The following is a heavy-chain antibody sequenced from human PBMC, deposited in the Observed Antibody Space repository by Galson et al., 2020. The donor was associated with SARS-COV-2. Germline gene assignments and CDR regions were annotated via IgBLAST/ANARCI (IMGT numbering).Heavy chain of an antibody. Sequence: ASVTVSCKASGGTFSSYAISWVRQAPGQGLEWMGRIIPILGIANYAQKFQGRVTITADKSTSTAYMELSSLRSEDTAVYYCARKPYYYDSSRTSNAFDIWGEGTMVTVSS. D-gene: IGHD3-22*01. CDR1: GGTFSSYA. CDR3: ARKPYYYDSSRTSNAFDI. CDR2: IIPILGIA. V-gene: IGHV1-69*04. J-gene: IGHJ3*02.